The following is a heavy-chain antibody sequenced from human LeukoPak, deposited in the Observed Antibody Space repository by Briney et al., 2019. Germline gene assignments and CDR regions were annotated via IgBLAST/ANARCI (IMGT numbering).Heavy chain of an antibody. V-gene: IGHV3-72*01. Sequence: GGSLRLSCAASGFTFSAHYMDWVRQAPGKELEWIGRIRNRVKSYTTQYAPSVKDRLTISRDDSRNSLYLQMNSLKTEDTAVYFCARVGDYYDSRGYSTDAFDIWGQGTMVTASS. CDR2: IRNRVKSYTT. J-gene: IGHJ3*02. D-gene: IGHD3-22*01. CDR3: ARVGDYYDSRGYSTDAFDI. CDR1: GFTFSAHY.